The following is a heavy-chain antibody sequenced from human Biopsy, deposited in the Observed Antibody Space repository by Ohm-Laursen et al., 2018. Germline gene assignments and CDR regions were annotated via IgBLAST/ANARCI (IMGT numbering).Heavy chain of an antibody. D-gene: IGHD1-26*01. Sequence: GTLSLTCSVSSGSVSSSNYYWNWIRQTPGKGLEWIGFIYNTERTNYNPSLKSRVTISVDRSKNHLSLELSSVTAADTAVYYCARVGVGAPSIDYFDSWGQGALVTVSS. J-gene: IGHJ4*02. V-gene: IGHV4-61*03. CDR1: SGSVSSSNYY. CDR3: ARVGVGAPSIDYFDS. CDR2: IYNTERT.